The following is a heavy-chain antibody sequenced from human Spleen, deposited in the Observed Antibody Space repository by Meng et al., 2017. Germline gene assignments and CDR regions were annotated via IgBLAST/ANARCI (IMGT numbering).Heavy chain of an antibody. V-gene: IGHV3-30*10. CDR3: ARVSGEWVLTSDHYFDH. D-gene: IGHD3-10*01. CDR2: ISFDGSNE. CDR1: GFTFSNFA. J-gene: IGHJ4*02. Sequence: GGSLRLSCSASGFTFSNFAMHWVRQAPGKGLEWVAVISFDGSNEYYTDSVKGRFSVSRDKLRNTIYLQMDSLRLEDTAVYYCARVSGEWVLTSDHYFDHWGQGTLVTVSS.